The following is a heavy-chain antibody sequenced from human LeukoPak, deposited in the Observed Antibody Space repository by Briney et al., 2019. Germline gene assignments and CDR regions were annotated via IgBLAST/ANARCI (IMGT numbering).Heavy chain of an antibody. CDR1: GGSISSNNYY. CDR3: AGILGERILRAYSIFDY. Sequence: SQTLSLTCTVSGGSISSNNYYWSWIRQPGGKGLEWIGRIYTSGSTSYNPSLKSRVTISVDTSNNQFSLKLSSVTAADTAVYYCAGILGERILRAYSIFDYWAREPWSPSPQ. V-gene: IGHV4-61*02. CDR2: IYTSGST. J-gene: IGHJ4*02. D-gene: IGHD3-16*01.